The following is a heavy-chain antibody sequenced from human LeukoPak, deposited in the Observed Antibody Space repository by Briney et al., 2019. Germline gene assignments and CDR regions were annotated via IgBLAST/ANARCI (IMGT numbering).Heavy chain of an antibody. Sequence: SVKVPCKASGGTLSIYAISWVRQAPGQGLDWMGGIVPLIGTAHYAEKFRDRVTITTDGSTNTAYMELSSLRSEDTAVYYCARGDRVVPPLYYYYCYLDVWGKGTTVTVSS. V-gene: IGHV1-69*05. J-gene: IGHJ6*03. CDR3: ARGDRVVPPLYYYYCYLDV. CDR1: GGTLSIYA. CDR2: IVPLIGTA. D-gene: IGHD2-15*01.